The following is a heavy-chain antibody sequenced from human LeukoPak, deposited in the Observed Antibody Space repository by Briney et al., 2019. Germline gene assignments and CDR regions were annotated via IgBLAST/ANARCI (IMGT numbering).Heavy chain of an antibody. CDR1: GGSISSSSYY. CDR2: IYYSGST. D-gene: IGHD4-17*01. V-gene: IGHV4-39*02. J-gene: IGHJ4*02. Sequence: PSETLSLTCTVSGGSISSSSYYWGWIRQPPGKGLEWIGSIYYSGSTYYNPSLKSRVTISVDTSKDHFSLKLNSVTAADTAVYYCARGLFGDYFYFDFWGQGTLVTVSS. CDR3: ARGLFGDYFYFDF.